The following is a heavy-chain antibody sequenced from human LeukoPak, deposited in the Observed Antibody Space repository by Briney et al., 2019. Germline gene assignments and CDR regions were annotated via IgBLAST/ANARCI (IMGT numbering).Heavy chain of an antibody. Sequence: ASVKVSCKSSGYSFNSQHVHWVRQAPGQGLEWMGVTFSHDGTTSYTQNFQGRLTMTRDTSTSTVYMELSSLRSEDTAVYYCARDSGNFHYDMDVWGQGTTVIVSS. V-gene: IGHV1-46*02. CDR2: TFSHDGTT. CDR1: GYSFNSQH. CDR3: ARDSGNFHYDMDV. D-gene: IGHD3-10*01. J-gene: IGHJ6*02.